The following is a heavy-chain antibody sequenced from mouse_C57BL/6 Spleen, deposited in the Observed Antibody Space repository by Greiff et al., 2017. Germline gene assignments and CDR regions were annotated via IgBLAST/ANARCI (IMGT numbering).Heavy chain of an antibody. Sequence: VQLQQSGAELVKPGASVKLSCKASGYTFTSYWMQWVKQRPGQGLEWIGEIDPSDSYTNYNQKFKGKATLTVDTSSSTAYMQLSSLTSEDSAVYYCARRGPAWFAYWGQGTLVTVSA. CDR1: GYTFTSYW. V-gene: IGHV1-50*01. CDR3: ARRGPAWFAY. J-gene: IGHJ3*01. CDR2: IDPSDSYT.